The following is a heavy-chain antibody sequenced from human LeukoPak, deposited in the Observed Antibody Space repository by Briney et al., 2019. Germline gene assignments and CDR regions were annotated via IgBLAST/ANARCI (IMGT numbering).Heavy chain of an antibody. V-gene: IGHV3-23*01. Sequence: PGGSLRLFCAASGFTFSSYAMRWVRQAPGKALEWVSAISGSGGSTYYADSVKGRFTISRDNSKNTLYLQMNSLRAEDTAVYYCAKGEYYYDSSGHFDYWGQGTLVTVSS. CDR3: AKGEYYYDSSGHFDY. J-gene: IGHJ4*02. CDR1: GFTFSSYA. CDR2: ISGSGGST. D-gene: IGHD3-22*01.